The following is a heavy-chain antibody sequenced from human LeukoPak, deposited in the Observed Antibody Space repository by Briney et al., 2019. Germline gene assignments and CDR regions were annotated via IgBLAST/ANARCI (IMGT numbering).Heavy chain of an antibody. J-gene: IGHJ6*02. V-gene: IGHV3-13*01. Sequence: PGGSLRLSCAASGFTFSSYDMHWVRQATGKGLEWVSAIGTAGDTYYPGSVKGRFTISRENAKNSLYLQMNSLRAGDTAVYYCARWAPIVRGVIITGYGMDVWGQGTTVTVSS. D-gene: IGHD3-10*01. CDR2: IGTAGDT. CDR1: GFTFSSYD. CDR3: ARWAPIVRGVIITGYGMDV.